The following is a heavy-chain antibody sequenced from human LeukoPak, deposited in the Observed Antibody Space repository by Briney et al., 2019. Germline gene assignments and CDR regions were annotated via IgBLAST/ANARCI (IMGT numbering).Heavy chain of an antibody. V-gene: IGHV1-8*02. CDR1: GYTFTDY. Sequence: ASVKVSCKASGYTFTDYMHWVRLAPGQGLEWMGWINPNSGNTGYAQKFQGRVTMTRNTSISTAYMELSSLRSEDTAVYYCARGRPLYNWFDPWGQGTLVTVSS. J-gene: IGHJ5*02. CDR3: ARGRPLYNWFDP. CDR2: INPNSGNT.